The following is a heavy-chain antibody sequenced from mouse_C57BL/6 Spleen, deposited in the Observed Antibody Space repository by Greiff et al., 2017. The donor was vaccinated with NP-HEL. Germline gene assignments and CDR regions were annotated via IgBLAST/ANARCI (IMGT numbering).Heavy chain of an antibody. CDR2: INPNNGGT. D-gene: IGHD4-1*01. Sequence: EVQLQQSGPELVKPGASVKMSCTASGFTFTDYNMHWVKQSPGKSLEWIGYINPNNGGTSYTQKFKGKATLTVNKSSSTAYLQLRSLTSEESAGDYCAKGDWGWFADWGQGTLVTVSA. CDR1: GFTFTDYN. V-gene: IGHV1-22*01. J-gene: IGHJ3*01. CDR3: AKGDWGWFAD.